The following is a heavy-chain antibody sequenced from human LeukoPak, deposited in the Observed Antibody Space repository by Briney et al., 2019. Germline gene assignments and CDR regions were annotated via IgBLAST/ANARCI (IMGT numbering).Heavy chain of an antibody. J-gene: IGHJ4*02. D-gene: IGHD6-13*01. CDR1: GFTFSSYA. CDR2: ISYGGSNK. V-gene: IGHV3-30*04. CDR3: ARDQRISSSSWLDY. Sequence: GGSLRLSCAASGFTFSSYAMHWVRQAPGKGLEWVAVISYGGSNKYYADSVKGRFTISRDNSKNTLHLQMNSLRAEDTAVYYCARDQRISSSSWLDYWGQGTLVTVSS.